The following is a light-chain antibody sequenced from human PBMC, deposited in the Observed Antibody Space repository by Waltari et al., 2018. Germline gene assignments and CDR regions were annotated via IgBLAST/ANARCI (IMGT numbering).Light chain of an antibody. J-gene: IGKJ4*01. CDR1: QSISSY. Sequence: DLQMTQSPTFLSASVGDRVTITCPASQSISSYLNWYQQKPGKAPKLLIYAASSLQSGVPSRFSGSGSGTDFTLTISSLQPEDFATYYCQQSYSTITFGGGTKVEIK. CDR3: QQSYSTIT. CDR2: AAS. V-gene: IGKV1-39*01.